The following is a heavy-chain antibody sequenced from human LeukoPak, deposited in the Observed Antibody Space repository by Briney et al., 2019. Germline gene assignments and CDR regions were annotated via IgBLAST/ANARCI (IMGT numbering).Heavy chain of an antibody. CDR2: ISAYNGNT. D-gene: IGHD3-10*01. V-gene: IGHV1-18*04. J-gene: IGHJ4*02. Sequence: GESLKISCKGSGYSFTSYWIGWVRQAPGQGLEWMGWISAYNGNTNYAQKLQGRVTMTTDTSTSTAYMELRSLRSDDTAVYYCARELLTMVRGGGYDYWGQGTLVTVSS. CDR3: ARELLTMVRGGGYDY. CDR1: GYSFTSYW.